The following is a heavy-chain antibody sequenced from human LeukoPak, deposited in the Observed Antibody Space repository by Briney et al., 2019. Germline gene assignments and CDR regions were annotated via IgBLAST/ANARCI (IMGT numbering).Heavy chain of an antibody. V-gene: IGHV4-59*01. Sequence: SETLPLTCTVSGGSISTYYWSWIRQPPGKGLEWIGYIHYTGITDYNPSLKSRVTISLDTSKNRFSLKLSSVTAADTAVYYCAREERYCSGGSCYQTYGMDVWGQGTTVTVSS. D-gene: IGHD2-15*01. CDR1: GGSISTYY. J-gene: IGHJ6*02. CDR2: IHYTGIT. CDR3: AREERYCSGGSCYQTYGMDV.